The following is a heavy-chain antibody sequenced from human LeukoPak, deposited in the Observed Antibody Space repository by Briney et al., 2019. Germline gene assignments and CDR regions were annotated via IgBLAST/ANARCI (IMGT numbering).Heavy chain of an antibody. V-gene: IGHV3-23*01. CDR1: GFTFSTYA. CDR2: ISNSGSGT. CDR3: AKGRTLDY. J-gene: IGHJ4*02. Sequence: GGSLRLSCAASGFTFSTYAMSWVRQAPGKGLEWVSAISNSGSGTYCADSVKGRFTISRDTSKNTLYLQMNSLRAEDTAVYYCAKGRTLDYWGQGTLVTVSS.